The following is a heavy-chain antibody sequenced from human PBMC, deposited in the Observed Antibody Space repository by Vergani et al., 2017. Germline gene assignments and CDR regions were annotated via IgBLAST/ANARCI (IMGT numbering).Heavy chain of an antibody. CDR2: IYYTGTT. Sequence: QLQLQESGPGLVKPSETLSLTCTVSGVSIGSNSYYWGWIRQPPGKGLEWIGTIYYTGTTYYNEAHKSRLTISVDTSKNQFSLNLTSVTAADTAVYYCARAALLYAAAGTPYYYYYYMDVWGKGTTVTVSS. V-gene: IGHV4-39*01. CDR1: GVSIGSNSYY. CDR3: ARAALLYAAAGTPYYYYYYMDV. D-gene: IGHD6-13*01. J-gene: IGHJ6*03.